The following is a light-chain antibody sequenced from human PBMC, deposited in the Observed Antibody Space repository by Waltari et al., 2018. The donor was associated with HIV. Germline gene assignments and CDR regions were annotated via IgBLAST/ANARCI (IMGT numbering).Light chain of an antibody. CDR1: SSNIGSNT. CDR2: SNN. J-gene: IGLJ1*01. Sequence: QSVLTQPPSASGTPGQRVTISCSGSSSNIGSNTVNWYQQLPGTAPKLLIDSNNQRPSGVPDRFSGSKSGTSASLAISGLQSEDEADYYCSSYRSSSTFVFGTGTKVTVL. V-gene: IGLV1-44*01. CDR3: SSYRSSSTFV.